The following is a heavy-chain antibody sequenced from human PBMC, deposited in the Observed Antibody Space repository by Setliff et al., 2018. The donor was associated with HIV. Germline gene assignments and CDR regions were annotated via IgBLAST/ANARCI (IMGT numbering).Heavy chain of an antibody. CDR1: GFTFSSYE. J-gene: IGHJ4*02. CDR3: ARSRAAGFDY. Sequence: GGSLRLSCAASGFTFSSYEMHWVRQAPGKGLEWVAVISYDGSNKYYADSVKGRFTISRDNAKNSLYLQMNSLRAEDTAVYYCARSRAAGFDYWGQGTLVTVSS. CDR2: ISYDGSNK. V-gene: IGHV3-30*04. D-gene: IGHD6-13*01.